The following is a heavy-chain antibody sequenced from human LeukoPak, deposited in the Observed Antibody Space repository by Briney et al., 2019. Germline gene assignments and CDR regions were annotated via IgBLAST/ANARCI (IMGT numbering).Heavy chain of an antibody. CDR2: IYYSGST. Sequence: SETLSLTCTVSGGSISSYYWSWIRQPPGKGLEWIGYIYYSGSTNYNPSLKSRVTFSLDTSKKQFSLKLTSVTAADTAVYYCARGFTSFQWFDLWGRGTLVTVSS. CDR3: ARGFTSFQWFDL. D-gene: IGHD3-16*01. J-gene: IGHJ2*01. CDR1: GGSISSYY. V-gene: IGHV4-59*08.